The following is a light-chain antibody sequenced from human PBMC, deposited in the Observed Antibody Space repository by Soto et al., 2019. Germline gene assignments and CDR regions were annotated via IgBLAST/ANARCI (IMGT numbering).Light chain of an antibody. CDR1: QSISSSY. J-gene: IGKJ4*01. CDR3: QQYGSSPT. CDR2: GAS. Sequence: EIVLTQSPGTLSLSPGETATLSCRASQSISSSYLAWYQQKPGQAPRLLIYGASSRATDIPDRFSASGSGTDFTLTISRLEPEDFALYYCQQYGSSPTFGGGTKVEIK. V-gene: IGKV3-20*01.